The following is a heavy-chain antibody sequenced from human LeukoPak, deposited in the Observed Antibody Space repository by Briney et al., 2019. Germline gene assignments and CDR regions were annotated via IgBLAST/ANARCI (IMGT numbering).Heavy chain of an antibody. CDR3: ATSPGWRSGQSPDGYNSNPDQANYGMDV. J-gene: IGHJ6*02. Sequence: SETLSLTCTVSGFSISSYYWSWIRQPPGKGLEWIVYIYYSGSTNYNPSLKRRVTISVDTSTTQFSLKLSSLTAEATPVYYCATSPGWRSGQSPDGYNSNPDQANYGMDVWGQGTTVTVSS. CDR2: IYYSGST. CDR1: GFSISSYY. D-gene: IGHD5-24*01. V-gene: IGHV4-59*08.